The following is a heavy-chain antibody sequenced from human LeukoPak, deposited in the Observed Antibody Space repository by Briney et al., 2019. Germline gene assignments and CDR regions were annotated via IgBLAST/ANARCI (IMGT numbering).Heavy chain of an antibody. CDR2: IIPSDGST. J-gene: IGHJ4*02. D-gene: IGHD3-10*01. CDR1: GYSFTRYF. Sequence: GAAVKESCKASGYSFTRYFIHWVRQAPGQGLEWMGIIIPSDGSTSYAPKFQGRVTMTTDTSTSTVYMELSSLRSEDTAVYYCARGRVVTMVRGVITTYFDYWGQGTLLSVSS. V-gene: IGHV1-46*01. CDR3: ARGRVVTMVRGVITTYFDY.